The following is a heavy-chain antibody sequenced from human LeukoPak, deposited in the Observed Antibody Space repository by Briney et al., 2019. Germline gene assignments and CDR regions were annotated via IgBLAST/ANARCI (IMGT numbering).Heavy chain of an antibody. J-gene: IGHJ4*02. CDR1: GGSITNYY. CDR2: ISYSGST. D-gene: IGHD5-12*01. CDR3: ARGARGYPDDNFDY. V-gene: IGHV4-59*01. Sequence: SETPSLTCTVSGGSITNYYWSWIRQPPGEGLEWIGYISYSGSTNYSPSLKSRVTISVDTSKKQFSLNLNSVTAADTAIYYCARGARGYPDDNFDYWGQGTLVTVSS.